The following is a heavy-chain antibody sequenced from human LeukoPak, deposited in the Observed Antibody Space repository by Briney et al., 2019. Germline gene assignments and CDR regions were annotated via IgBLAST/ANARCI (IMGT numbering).Heavy chain of an antibody. V-gene: IGHV4-38-2*02. J-gene: IGHJ4*02. CDR2: IYHSGST. CDR3: ASSMIVATQFGY. CDR1: GYSISSGYY. D-gene: IGHD3-22*01. Sequence: SETLSLTCTVSGYSISSGYYWGWIRQPPGKGLEWIGSIYHSGSTYYNPSLKSRVTISVDTSKNQFSLELSSVTAADTAVYYCASSMIVATQFGYWGQGTLVTVSS.